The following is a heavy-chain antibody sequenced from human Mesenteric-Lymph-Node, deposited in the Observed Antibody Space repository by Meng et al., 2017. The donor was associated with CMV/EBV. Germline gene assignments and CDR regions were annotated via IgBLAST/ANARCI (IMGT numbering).Heavy chain of an antibody. CDR1: GGSISSSSYY. V-gene: IGHV4-39*07. CDR3: ARVGTLGWLQLSLDY. Sequence: SETLSLTCTVSGGSISSSSYYWGWIRQPPGKGLEWTGSIYYSGSTYYNPSLKSRVTISVDTSKNQFSLKLSSVTAADTAVYYCARVGTLGWLQLSLDYWGQGTLVTVSS. CDR2: IYYSGST. D-gene: IGHD5-24*01. J-gene: IGHJ4*02.